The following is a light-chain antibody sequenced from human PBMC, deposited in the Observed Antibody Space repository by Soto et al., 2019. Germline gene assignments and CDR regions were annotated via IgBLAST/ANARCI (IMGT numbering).Light chain of an antibody. CDR1: QSLSSNY. V-gene: IGKV3-20*01. CDR2: GAS. Sequence: EIVLRQSPGTLSLSPGERATLSCRASQSLSSNYLAWYQQKPGQAPRLLIYGASSRATGIPDRFSGSGSGTDFTLTISRLEPEDFAVYYCQQGFTFGPGTKVDIK. CDR3: QQGFT. J-gene: IGKJ3*01.